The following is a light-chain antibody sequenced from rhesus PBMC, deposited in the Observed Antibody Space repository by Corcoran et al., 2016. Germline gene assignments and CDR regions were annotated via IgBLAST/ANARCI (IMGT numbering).Light chain of an antibody. CDR3: QHGYGSAWT. Sequence: DIRMTQSPSSLSASVGDRVTITCRASENINNYLNWYQQKPGKAPKLLIYKASTLQTGVPSRFSGSGSGTDYTFTISSLQPEDVATYYSQHGYGSAWTFGQGTRVEIK. V-gene: IGKV1-74*01. J-gene: IGKJ1*01. CDR2: KAS. CDR1: ENINNY.